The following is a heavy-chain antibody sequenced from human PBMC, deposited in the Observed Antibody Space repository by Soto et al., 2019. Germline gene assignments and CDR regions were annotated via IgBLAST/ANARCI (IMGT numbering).Heavy chain of an antibody. V-gene: IGHV3-7*01. D-gene: IGHD6-6*01. J-gene: IGHJ6*03. CDR1: GFSFSNYW. CDR3: ARGLRIVARPLGHNFYYYMDV. Sequence: GGSLRLSCAASGFSFSNYWMTWVRQAPGKGLEWVANIKQDGSEKYYVDSVKGRFTISRDNAKNSLHLQMNSLRAEDTAVYYCARGLRIVARPLGHNFYYYMDVWGKGTTVTVSS. CDR2: IKQDGSEK.